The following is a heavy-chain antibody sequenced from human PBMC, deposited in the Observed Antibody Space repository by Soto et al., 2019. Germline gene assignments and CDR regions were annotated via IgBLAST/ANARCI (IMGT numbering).Heavy chain of an antibody. Sequence: SETLSLTCTVSGGSISSSSYYWGWIRQPPGKGLEWIGSIYYSGSTYYNPSLKSRVTISVDTSKNQFSLKLSSVTAADTAVYYCARSPDPANYDFWSGYPYFDYWGQGTLVTVSS. CDR1: GGSISSSSYY. J-gene: IGHJ4*02. CDR3: ARSPDPANYDFWSGYPYFDY. CDR2: IYYSGST. D-gene: IGHD3-3*01. V-gene: IGHV4-39*01.